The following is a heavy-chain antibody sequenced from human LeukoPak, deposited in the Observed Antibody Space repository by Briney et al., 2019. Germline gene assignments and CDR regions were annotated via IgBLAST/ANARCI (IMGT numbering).Heavy chain of an antibody. CDR3: ARDLMVRGVIL. CDR2: ISSDGKTT. V-gene: IGHV3-74*01. D-gene: IGHD3-10*01. CDR1: GFTFSIYW. J-gene: IGHJ4*02. Sequence: PGGSLRLSCAASGFTFSIYWMHWVRQAAGKGPVWVSHISSDGKTTNYADSVKGRFTISRDNAKNTLYLQMNSLRAEDTAVYYCARDLMVRGVILWGQGTLVTVSS.